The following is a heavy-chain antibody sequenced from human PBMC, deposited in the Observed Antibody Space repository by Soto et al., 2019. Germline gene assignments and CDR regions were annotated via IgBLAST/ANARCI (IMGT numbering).Heavy chain of an antibody. D-gene: IGHD3-9*01. V-gene: IGHV4-30-4*01. CDR1: GGSISSGDYY. Sequence: QVQLQESGPGLVKPSQTLSLTCTVSGGSISSGDYYWSWIRQPPGKGLEWSGYIYYSGSTYYNPSLKSRVTISVDTSKNQFSLKLSSVTAADTAVYYCARDRITIFGGNYYGMDVWGQGTTVTVSS. J-gene: IGHJ6*02. CDR3: ARDRITIFGGNYYGMDV. CDR2: IYYSGST.